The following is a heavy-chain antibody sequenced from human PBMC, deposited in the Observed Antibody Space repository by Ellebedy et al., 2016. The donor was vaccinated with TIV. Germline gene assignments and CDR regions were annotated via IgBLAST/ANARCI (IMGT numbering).Heavy chain of an antibody. D-gene: IGHD2-15*01. J-gene: IGHJ6*02. CDR1: GYTFTSYG. V-gene: IGHV1-18*01. Sequence: ASVKVSCKASGYTFTSYGISWVRQAPGQGLEWMGWISAYNGNTNYAQKFQGRVTMTTDTSTSTDYMELRSLRSDDTAVYYCARDGGYCSGGSCPDVDQYGMDVWGQGTTVTVSS. CDR2: ISAYNGNT. CDR3: ARDGGYCSGGSCPDVDQYGMDV.